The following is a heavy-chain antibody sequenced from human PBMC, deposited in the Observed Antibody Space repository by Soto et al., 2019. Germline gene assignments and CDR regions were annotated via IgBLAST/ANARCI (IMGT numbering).Heavy chain of an antibody. D-gene: IGHD2-2*01. Sequence: SETLSLTCTVSGVSISSSSYYWGWIRQPPGKGLEWIGSIYYSGSTYYNPSLKSRVTISVDTSKNQFSLKLSSVTAADTAVYYCARQLVPAAIVGYYYYGMDVWGQGATVTVS. CDR3: ARQLVPAAIVGYYYYGMDV. CDR2: IYYSGST. CDR1: GVSISSSSYY. J-gene: IGHJ6*02. V-gene: IGHV4-39*01.